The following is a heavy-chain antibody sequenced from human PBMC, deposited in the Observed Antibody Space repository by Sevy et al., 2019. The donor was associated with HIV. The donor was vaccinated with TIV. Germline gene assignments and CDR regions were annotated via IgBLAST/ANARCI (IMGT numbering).Heavy chain of an antibody. CDR3: ARGQSSSWGWFDP. J-gene: IGHJ5*02. CDR1: GFTFSDYY. V-gene: IGHV3-11*01. D-gene: IGHD6-13*01. Sequence: GGSLRLSCAASGFTFSDYYMSWIRQAPGKGLEWVSYIRGNNNSVYYADSVKGRFTISRDNAKNSLFLQMNSLRAEDTAVYYCARGQSSSWGWFDPRGQGTLVTVSS. CDR2: IRGNNNSV.